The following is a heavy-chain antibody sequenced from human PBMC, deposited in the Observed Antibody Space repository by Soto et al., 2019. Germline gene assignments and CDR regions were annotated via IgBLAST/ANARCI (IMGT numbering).Heavy chain of an antibody. CDR3: ASQRTTVVTQAYFDH. V-gene: IGHV4-39*01. D-gene: IGHD2-21*02. CDR2: FYYSGRT. CDR1: GESISSSSYY. J-gene: IGHJ4*02. Sequence: SETLSLTCIVSGESISSSSYYWGWLRQPPGKGLEWIGSFYYSGRTYYNPSFKSRVTISIDTSKNQFSLKLSSVTATDTAVYYCASQRTTVVTQAYFDHWGQGALVTVSS.